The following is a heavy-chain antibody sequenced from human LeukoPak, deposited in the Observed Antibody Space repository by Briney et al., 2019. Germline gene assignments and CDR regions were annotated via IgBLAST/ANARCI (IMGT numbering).Heavy chain of an antibody. CDR3: GKKEAGPPFAP. D-gene: IGHD6-13*01. CDR2: ISGSGGST. V-gene: IGHV3-23*01. Sequence: GGSLRLSCAASGFTFSSYAMHWVRQAPGKGLEWVSAISGSGGSTYYADSVKGRFTISRDNSKNTLYLQMNSLRAEDTAVYYCGKKEAGPPFAPWGQGTLVTVSS. J-gene: IGHJ5*02. CDR1: GFTFSSYA.